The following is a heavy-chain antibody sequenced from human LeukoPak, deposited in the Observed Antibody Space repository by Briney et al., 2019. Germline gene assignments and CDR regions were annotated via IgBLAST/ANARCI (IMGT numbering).Heavy chain of an antibody. V-gene: IGHV3-30*04. CDR3: ARDRIAATSYYYYYMDV. CDR2: ISYDGSNK. D-gene: IGHD6-13*01. J-gene: IGHJ6*03. Sequence: GGSLRLSCATSGFTFSSYAMHWVRQAPGKGLEWVAVISYDGSNKYYADSVKGRFTISRDNSKNTLYLQMNSLRAEDTAVYYCARDRIAATSYYYYYMDVWGKGTTVTVSS. CDR1: GFTFSSYA.